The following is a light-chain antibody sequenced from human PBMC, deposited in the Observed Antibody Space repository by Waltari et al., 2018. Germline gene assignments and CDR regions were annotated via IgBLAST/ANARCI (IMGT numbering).Light chain of an antibody. Sequence: QSALTQPASVSGSPGQSITISCTGTSSDVGFYNYVSWYQQHPGKAPKLIIYAVSERPSGVSDRFAGSKSGNTASLTISGLQAEDEADYYCNSYTGSSSWVFGGGTKLAVL. CDR3: NSYTGSSSWV. CDR2: AVS. J-gene: IGLJ3*02. CDR1: SSDVGFYNY. V-gene: IGLV2-14*01.